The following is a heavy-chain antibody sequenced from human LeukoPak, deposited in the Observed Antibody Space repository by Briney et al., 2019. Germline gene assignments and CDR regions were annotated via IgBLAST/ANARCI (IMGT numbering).Heavy chain of an antibody. CDR1: GFTSSGYW. CDR2: ISSAGSRT. CDR3: ARDRLERHSDY. V-gene: IGHV3-74*01. J-gene: IGHJ4*02. Sequence: GGALRLSCAASGFTSSGYWRHWVRQAPGKGLVWVSRISSAGSRTTSAASVKGRFTISRDNAENTLYLQMNSLRAEDTAMYYCARDRLERHSDYWGQGTLVTVSS. D-gene: IGHD1-1*01.